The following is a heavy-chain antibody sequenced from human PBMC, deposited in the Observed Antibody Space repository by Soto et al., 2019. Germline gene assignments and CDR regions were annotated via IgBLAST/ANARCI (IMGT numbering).Heavy chain of an antibody. J-gene: IGHJ5*02. CDR2: IYYSGST. D-gene: IGHD3-10*01. CDR1: GGSMSSYY. Sequence: TSETLSLTCTVSGGSMSSYYLSWIRQPPGKGLEWIGYIYYSGSTIYNPSLKSRVTISVDTSKNQFSLKLSSVTAADTAVYYCARYGSGSSVWFDPWGQGTLVTV. V-gene: IGHV4-59*01. CDR3: ARYGSGSSVWFDP.